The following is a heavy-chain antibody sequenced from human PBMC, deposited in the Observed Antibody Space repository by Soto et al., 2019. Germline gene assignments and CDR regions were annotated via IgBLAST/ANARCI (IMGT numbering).Heavy chain of an antibody. CDR1: GFTFSSYW. Sequence: GGSLRLSCAASGFTFSSYWMSWVRQAPGKGLEWVANIKQDGSEKYYVDSVKGRFTISRDNAKNSLYLQMNSLRAEDTAVYYCARTPGYSSSWHDYWGQGTLVTVSS. CDR2: IKQDGSEK. CDR3: ARTPGYSSSWHDY. V-gene: IGHV3-7*01. D-gene: IGHD6-13*01. J-gene: IGHJ4*02.